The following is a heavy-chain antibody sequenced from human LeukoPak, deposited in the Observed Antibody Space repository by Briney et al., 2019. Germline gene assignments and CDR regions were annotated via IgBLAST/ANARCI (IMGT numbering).Heavy chain of an antibody. J-gene: IGHJ5*02. Sequence: MSSETLSLTCTVSGGSISSSSYYWGWIRQPPGKGLEWIGSIYYSGSTYYNPSLKSRVTISLDTSKNQFSLKLSSVTAADTAVYYCARQEVVVVPAASDWFDPWGQGTLVTVSS. CDR1: GGSISSSSYY. CDR2: IYYSGST. V-gene: IGHV4-39*01. D-gene: IGHD2-2*01. CDR3: ARQEVVVVPAASDWFDP.